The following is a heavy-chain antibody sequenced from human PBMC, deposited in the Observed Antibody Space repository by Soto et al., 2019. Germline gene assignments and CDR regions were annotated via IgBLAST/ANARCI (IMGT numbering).Heavy chain of an antibody. D-gene: IGHD2-15*01. CDR3: AKRRGAGGHFDY. J-gene: IGHJ4*02. CDR1: GFTFSTYA. V-gene: IGHV3-23*01. Sequence: GGSLRLSCVASGFTFSTYAMGWVRQGPGKGLEWVAVVSIGGSTHYADSVRGRFTISRDNSKNTLSPQMNSLTAEDTAVYFCAKRRGAGGHFDYWGQGARGTGS. CDR2: VSIGGST.